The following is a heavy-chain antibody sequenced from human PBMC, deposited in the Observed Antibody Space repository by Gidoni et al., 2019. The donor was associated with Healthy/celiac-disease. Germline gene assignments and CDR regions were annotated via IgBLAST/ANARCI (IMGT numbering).Heavy chain of an antibody. CDR1: GGSISSSNW. J-gene: IGHJ5*02. CDR2: IYHSGST. Sequence: QVQLQESGPGLVKPSGTLSLTCAVSGGSISSSNWWSWVRQPPGKGLEWIGEIYHSGSTNYNPSLKSRVPISVDKSKNQFSLKLSSVTAADTAVYYCARGQYYYGSGRFGEFDPWGQGTLVTVSS. CDR3: ARGQYYYGSGRFGEFDP. V-gene: IGHV4-4*02. D-gene: IGHD3-10*01.